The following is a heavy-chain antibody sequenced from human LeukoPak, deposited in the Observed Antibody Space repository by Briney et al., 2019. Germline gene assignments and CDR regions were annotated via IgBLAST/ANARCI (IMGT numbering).Heavy chain of an antibody. CDR3: AREGGSDFDY. CDR1: GFTFSSYW. V-gene: IGHV3-74*01. J-gene: IGHJ4*02. Sequence: GGSLRLSCAASGFTFSSYWMHWVRQTPGKGLVWVSRINSDGSSTSYADSVRGRFTISRGNAKNTLYLQMNSLRAEDTAVYYCAREGGSDFDYWGQGTLVTVSS. CDR2: INSDGSST. D-gene: IGHD6-19*01.